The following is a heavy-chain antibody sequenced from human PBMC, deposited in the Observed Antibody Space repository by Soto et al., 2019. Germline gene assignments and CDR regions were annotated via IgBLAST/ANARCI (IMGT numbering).Heavy chain of an antibody. CDR3: AREPGRYGMDV. CDR1: GFSFNSYS. V-gene: IGHV3-21*01. CDR2: ISSSSNYI. J-gene: IGHJ6*02. Sequence: GGSLRLSCAASGFSFNSYSMNWVRQAPGKGLEWVSSISSSSNYIYYADSVKGRFTISRDNAKNSLYLQMNSLRAEDTAVYYCAREPGRYGMDVWGQGTTVTVSS.